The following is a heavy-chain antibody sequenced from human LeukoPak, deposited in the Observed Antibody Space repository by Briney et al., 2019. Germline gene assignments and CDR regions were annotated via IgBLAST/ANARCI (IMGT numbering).Heavy chain of an antibody. Sequence: GGALRLSCAVSGLPFSSSWMDWVRPAPGKGLEWVASINPDGNKKYSADSVKGRFTISRDNAENSLYLQMNSLRVEDTAFYYCARDLAYSRLDYWGQGMLVTVSS. CDR3: ARDLAYSRLDY. J-gene: IGHJ4*02. CDR2: INPDGNKK. V-gene: IGHV3-7*01. CDR1: GLPFSSSW. D-gene: IGHD5-18*01.